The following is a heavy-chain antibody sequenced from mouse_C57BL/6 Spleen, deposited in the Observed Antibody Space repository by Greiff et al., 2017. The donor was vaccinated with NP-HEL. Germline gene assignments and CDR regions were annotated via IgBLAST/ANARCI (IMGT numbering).Heavy chain of an antibody. CDR1: GFSLTSYA. CDR2: IWPGGGT. CDR3: ARNFGDYDGGAY. D-gene: IGHD2-4*01. J-gene: IGHJ3*01. V-gene: IGHV2-9-1*01. Sequence: VQLVESGPGLVAPSQSLSITCTVSGFSLTSYAISWVRQPPGKGLEWLGVIWPGGGTTYNSALKSRLSISKVNSKSQVFLKMNRLQTDDTARYYCARNFGDYDGGAYWGQGTLVTVSA.